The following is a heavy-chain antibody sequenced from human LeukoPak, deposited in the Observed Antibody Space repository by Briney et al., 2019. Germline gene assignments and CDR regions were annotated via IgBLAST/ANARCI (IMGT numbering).Heavy chain of an antibody. CDR1: GFTFSNYA. J-gene: IGHJ4*02. V-gene: IGHV3-23*01. D-gene: IGHD3-10*01. CDR3: ARVTYGSGTYGAFDY. CDR2: INDSGGST. Sequence: GGSLRLSCAASGFTFSNYAMSWVRQAPGKGLEWVSAINDSGGSTYYADSVKGRFTISRDNSKNTLYLQMNSLRAEDTAVYYCARVTYGSGTYGAFDYWGQGTLVTVSS.